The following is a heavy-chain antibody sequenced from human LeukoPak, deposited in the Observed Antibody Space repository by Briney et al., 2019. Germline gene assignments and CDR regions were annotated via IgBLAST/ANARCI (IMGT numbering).Heavy chain of an antibody. Sequence: SETLSLTCAVSGYSISSGYYWGWIRQPPGKGLEWIGSIYYSGTTYYNPSLKSRVTISDDTSKNQFSLTLTSVTAADTAVYYCATASGWSYYFDSWGQGTLVTVSS. V-gene: IGHV4-38-2*01. CDR3: ATASGWSYYFDS. CDR2: IYYSGTT. J-gene: IGHJ4*02. D-gene: IGHD6-19*01. CDR1: GYSISSGYY.